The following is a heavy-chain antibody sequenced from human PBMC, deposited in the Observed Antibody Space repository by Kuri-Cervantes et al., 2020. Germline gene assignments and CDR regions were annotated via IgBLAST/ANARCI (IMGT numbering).Heavy chain of an antibody. CDR3: ARLTDYYDFWSGYFDY. Sequence: GGSLRLSCAASGFTFSSYWMSWVRQAPGKGLEWVANIKQDGSGKYYVDSVKGRFTISRDNAKNSLYLQMNSLRAEDTALYYCARLTDYYDFWSGYFDYWGQGTLVTVSS. V-gene: IGHV3-7*03. J-gene: IGHJ4*02. D-gene: IGHD3-3*01. CDR2: IKQDGSGK. CDR1: GFTFSSYW.